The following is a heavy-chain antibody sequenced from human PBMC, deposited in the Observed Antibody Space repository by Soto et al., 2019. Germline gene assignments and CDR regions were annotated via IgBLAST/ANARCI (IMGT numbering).Heavy chain of an antibody. J-gene: IGHJ1*01. Sequence: QVHLVQSGPDLKRPGASMKVSCKASGYTFTSYGISWVRQAPGPGLEWMAWISTLKGRTHYSQNAQGRVTLSTYTSSNTAYMEMTTLRGDATAVYYCALDYGDRPEYFQHWGQGTLVTGS. CDR2: ISTLKGRT. CDR3: ALDYGDRPEYFQH. CDR1: GYTFTSYG. V-gene: IGHV1-18*04. D-gene: IGHD4-17*01.